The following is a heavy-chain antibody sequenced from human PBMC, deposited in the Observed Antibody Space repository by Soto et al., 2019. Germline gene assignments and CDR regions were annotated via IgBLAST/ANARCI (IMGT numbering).Heavy chain of an antibody. D-gene: IGHD3-3*01. Sequence: SETLSLTCTVSGGSISSYYWGWIRRPPGKGLEWIGSIYYSGSTYYNPSLKSRVTMSVDTSKNQFSLKLSSVTAADTAVYYCARYDFWSGSPPQWHPQYYLDYWGQGTLVTVSS. V-gene: IGHV4-39*07. CDR2: IYYSGST. CDR1: GGSISSYY. CDR3: ARYDFWSGSPPQWHPQYYLDY. J-gene: IGHJ4*02.